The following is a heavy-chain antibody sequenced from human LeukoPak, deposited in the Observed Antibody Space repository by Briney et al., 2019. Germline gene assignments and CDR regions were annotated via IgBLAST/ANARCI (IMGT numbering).Heavy chain of an antibody. V-gene: IGHV4-4*07. Sequence: SETLSLTCTVSGGSISGYYWSWIRQPAGKGLEWIGRINTSGSTNYNPSLKSRVTISVDTSKNQFSLKLSSVTAADTAVYYCARGAVDTAMVTWDYFDYWGQGTLVTVSS. J-gene: IGHJ4*02. CDR2: INTSGST. CDR1: GGSISGYY. CDR3: ARGAVDTAMVTWDYFDY. D-gene: IGHD5-18*01.